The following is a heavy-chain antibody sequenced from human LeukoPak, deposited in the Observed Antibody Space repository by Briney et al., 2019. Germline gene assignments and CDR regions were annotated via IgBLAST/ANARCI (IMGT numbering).Heavy chain of an antibody. CDR1: GGTFSSYA. CDR2: IIPILGIA. J-gene: IGHJ5*02. V-gene: IGHV1-69*04. CDR3: ASFGGSSNNWFDP. D-gene: IGHD2-15*01. Sequence: GSSVKVSCKASGGTFSSYAISWVRQAPGQGLEWMGRIIPILGIANYAQKFQGRVTITADKSTSTAYMELSSLRSEDTAVYYCASFGGSSNNWFDPWGQGTLVAVSS.